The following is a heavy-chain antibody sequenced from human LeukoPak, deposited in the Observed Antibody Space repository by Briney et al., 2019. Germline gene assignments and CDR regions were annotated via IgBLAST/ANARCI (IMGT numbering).Heavy chain of an antibody. J-gene: IGHJ5*02. Sequence: KPSETLSLTCTVSGGSISSYYWSWIRQPPGKGLEWIGYIYYSGSTNYNPSLKSRVTISVDTSKNQFSLKLSSVTAADTAVYYCARGLGYVLDPWGQGTLVTVSS. V-gene: IGHV4-59*01. CDR3: ARGLGYVLDP. CDR2: IYYSGST. CDR1: GGSISSYY. D-gene: IGHD2-8*01.